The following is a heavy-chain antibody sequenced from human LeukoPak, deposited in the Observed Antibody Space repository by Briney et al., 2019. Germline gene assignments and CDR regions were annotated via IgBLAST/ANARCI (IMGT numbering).Heavy chain of an antibody. CDR1: AGTFSSYA. J-gene: IGHJ6*02. V-gene: IGHV1-69*04. CDR3: ARVTLDGMDV. CDR2: IIPIFGIA. Sequence: SVKVSCKASAGTFSSYAISWVRQAPGQGLEWMGRIIPIFGIANYAQKFQGRVTITADKSTSTAYMELSSLRSEDTAVYYCARVTLDGMDVWGQGTTVTVSS.